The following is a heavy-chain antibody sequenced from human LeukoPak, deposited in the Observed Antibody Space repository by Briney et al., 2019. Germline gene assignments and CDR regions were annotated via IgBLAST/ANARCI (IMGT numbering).Heavy chain of an antibody. V-gene: IGHV1-69*13. CDR3: ARVVSSGWFRGAFDI. CDR2: IIPIFGTA. J-gene: IGHJ3*02. CDR1: GGTFSSYA. D-gene: IGHD6-19*01. Sequence: SVKVSCKASGGTFSSYAISWVRQAPGQGLEWMGGIIPIFGTANYAQKFQGRVTITADESTSTAYMELSSLRSEDTAVYYCARVVSSGWFRGAFDIWGQGTMVTVSS.